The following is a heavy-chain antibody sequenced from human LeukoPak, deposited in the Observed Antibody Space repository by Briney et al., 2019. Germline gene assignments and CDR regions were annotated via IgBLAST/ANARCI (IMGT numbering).Heavy chain of an antibody. CDR1: GFTVSSNY. J-gene: IGHJ4*02. CDR2: IYSGGST. CDR3: AREGYYGSGSPPSLYFDY. V-gene: IGHV3-53*01. Sequence: GGSLRLSCAASGFTVSSNYMSWVRQAPGKGLEWVSVIYSGGSTYYADSVKGRFTISRDNSKNTLYLQMNSLRAEDTAVYYCAREGYYGSGSPPSLYFDYWGQGTLVTVSS. D-gene: IGHD3-10*01.